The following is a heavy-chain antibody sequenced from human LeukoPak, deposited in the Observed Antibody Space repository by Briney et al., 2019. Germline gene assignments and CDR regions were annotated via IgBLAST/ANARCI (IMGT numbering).Heavy chain of an antibody. CDR2: MNPNSGNT. V-gene: IGHV1-8*01. CDR3: ARAGFLEWLSTFDY. CDR1: GYTFTSYD. D-gene: IGHD3-3*01. Sequence: ASVKVSCKASGYTFTSYDINWVRQATGQGLEWMGWMNPNSGNTGYAQKFQGRVTMTRNTSISTAYMELSSVTAADTAVYYCARAGFLEWLSTFDYWGQGTLVTVSS. J-gene: IGHJ4*02.